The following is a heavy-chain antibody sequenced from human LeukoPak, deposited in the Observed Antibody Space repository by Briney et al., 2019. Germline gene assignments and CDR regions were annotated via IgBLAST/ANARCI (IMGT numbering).Heavy chain of an antibody. CDR3: ARLRRVGATPFDY. D-gene: IGHD1-26*01. CDR1: GGSISSYY. V-gene: IGHV4-4*08. Sequence: SETLSLTCTVSGGSISSYYWNWIRQPPGKGLEWIGRIYTSGTTNYNPSLKSRVTISIDTPKNQFSLKLSSVTAADTAVYYCARLRRVGATPFDYWGQGTLVTVSS. J-gene: IGHJ4*02. CDR2: IYTSGTT.